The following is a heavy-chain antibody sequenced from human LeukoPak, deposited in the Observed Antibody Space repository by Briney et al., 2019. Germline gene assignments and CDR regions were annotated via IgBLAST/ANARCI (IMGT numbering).Heavy chain of an antibody. CDR3: ATSPPVVPAAITAFDI. CDR2: IYYSGST. Sequence: KPSETLSLTCTVSGGSISSGDYYWSWIRQPPGKGLEWIGYIYYSGSTYYNPSLKSRVTISVDTSKNQFSLKLSSVTAADTAVYYCATSPPVVPAAITAFDIWGQGTMVTVSS. CDR1: GGSISSGDYY. D-gene: IGHD2-2*01. J-gene: IGHJ3*02. V-gene: IGHV4-30-4*08.